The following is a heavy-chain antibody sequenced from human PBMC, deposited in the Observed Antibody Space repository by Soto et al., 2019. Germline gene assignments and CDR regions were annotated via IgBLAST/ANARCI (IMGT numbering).Heavy chain of an antibody. V-gene: IGHV5-51*01. D-gene: IGHD2-2*01. J-gene: IGHJ4*02. Sequence: GEALKISCKGSGYSFTSYWIGGVRQMPGKGLELMGIIYPGDSDTRYSPSFQGQGTISADESISTAYLQWSSLRASDPAMYYCARGGNVYCSSSSCCNLNDYWGQGTMVTVSS. CDR1: GYSFTSYW. CDR2: IYPGDSDT. CDR3: ARGGNVYCSSSSCCNLNDY.